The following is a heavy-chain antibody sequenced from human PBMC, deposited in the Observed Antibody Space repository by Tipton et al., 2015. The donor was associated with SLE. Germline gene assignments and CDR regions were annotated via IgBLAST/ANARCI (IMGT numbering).Heavy chain of an antibody. D-gene: IGHD3-10*01. Sequence: TPSLTCSVSGGSISGYYWSWIRQPPGKGLEWIGYIYSSGSTDYNPSLKSRVTISVDTSKNQFSLKVTSVTAADTAVYYCARTTSGTYYFDYWGRGTLVTVSS. CDR1: GGSISGYY. J-gene: IGHJ4*02. CDR3: ARTTSGTYYFDY. V-gene: IGHV4-59*01. CDR2: IYSSGST.